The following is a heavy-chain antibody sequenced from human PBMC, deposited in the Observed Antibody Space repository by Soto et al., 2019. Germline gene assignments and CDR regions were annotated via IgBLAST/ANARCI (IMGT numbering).Heavy chain of an antibody. Sequence: GGSLRLSCAGSGFTPTTTPLSWVRQPPGKGLEWVTTISGTASRTYYVDSVKGRFFISRENYKNKVTMKMKNLTLDDTAVYYCANCFRYFYXWGQGTPFTVSX. V-gene: IGHV3-23*01. CDR3: ANCFRYFYX. D-gene: IGHD3-9*01. CDR2: ISGTASRT. J-gene: IGHJ4*02. CDR1: GFTPTTTP.